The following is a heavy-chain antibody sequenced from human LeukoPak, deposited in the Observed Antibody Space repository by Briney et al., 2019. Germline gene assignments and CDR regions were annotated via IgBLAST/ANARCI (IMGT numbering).Heavy chain of an antibody. D-gene: IGHD3-3*01. CDR3: ARTTIFGGSYYYYMDV. V-gene: IGHV4-59*01. Sequence: SETLSLTCTVSGGSISSYYWSWIRQPPGKGLGWIGYIYCSGSTNYNPSLKSRVTISVDTSKNQFSLKLSSVTAADTAVYYCARTTIFGGSYYYYMDVWGKGTTVTVSS. CDR2: IYCSGST. CDR1: GGSISSYY. J-gene: IGHJ6*03.